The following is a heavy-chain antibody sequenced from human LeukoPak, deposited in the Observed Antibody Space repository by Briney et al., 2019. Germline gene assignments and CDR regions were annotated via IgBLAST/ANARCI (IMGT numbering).Heavy chain of an antibody. Sequence: KPSETLSLTCTVSGGSISSSSYYWGWIRQPPGKGLEWIGSIYYSGSTYYNPSLKSRVTISVDTSKNQFSLKLSSVTAADTAVYYCARGYDILTIPFDYRGQGTLVTVSS. CDR1: GGSISSSSYY. CDR3: ARGYDILTIPFDY. CDR2: IYYSGST. V-gene: IGHV4-39*07. J-gene: IGHJ4*02. D-gene: IGHD3-9*01.